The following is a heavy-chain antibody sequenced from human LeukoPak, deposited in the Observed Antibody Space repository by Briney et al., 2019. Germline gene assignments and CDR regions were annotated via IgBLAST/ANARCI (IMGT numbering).Heavy chain of an antibody. D-gene: IGHD3-16*02. V-gene: IGHV1-18*01. Sequence: ASVKVSCKASGYTFTSYGISWVRQAPGQGLEWMGWISAYNGNTNYAQKLQGRVTMTTDTSTSTAYMELRGLRSDDTAVYYCARGGLTYDYVWGSYRHDYWGQGTLVTVSS. CDR3: ARGGLTYDYVWGSYRHDY. CDR2: ISAYNGNT. J-gene: IGHJ4*02. CDR1: GYTFTSYG.